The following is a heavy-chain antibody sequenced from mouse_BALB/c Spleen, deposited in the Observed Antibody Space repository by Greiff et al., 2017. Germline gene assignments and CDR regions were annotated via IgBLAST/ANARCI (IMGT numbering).Heavy chain of an antibody. CDR1: GYSFTGYY. Sequence: EVQRVESGPELVKPGASVKISCKASGYSFTGYYMHWVKQSHGNSLDWFGYIYPYNGVSSYNQKFKGKATLTVDKSSSTAYMELRSLTSEDSAVYYCESYNWDEAYWGQGTLVTVSA. CDR2: IYPYNGVS. D-gene: IGHD4-1*01. V-gene: IGHV1-31*01. CDR3: ESYNWDEAY. J-gene: IGHJ3*01.